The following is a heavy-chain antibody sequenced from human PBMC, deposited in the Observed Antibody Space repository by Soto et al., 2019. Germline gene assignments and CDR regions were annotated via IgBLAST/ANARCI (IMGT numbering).Heavy chain of an antibody. V-gene: IGHV1-2*04. CDR2: INPKSGGA. CDR3: VRDYYDGSASYGFEF. J-gene: IGHJ3*01. Sequence: QVHLVQSGAEVKKPGASVKVSCKASGYVFTGYYIHWVRQAPGQGLEWMGWINPKSGGANIAQKFQGWVTLTRDTSISITYREVNILTSNDTAVYYCVRDYYDGSASYGFEFWGQGTPVTVAS. CDR1: GYVFTGYY. D-gene: IGHD3-22*01.